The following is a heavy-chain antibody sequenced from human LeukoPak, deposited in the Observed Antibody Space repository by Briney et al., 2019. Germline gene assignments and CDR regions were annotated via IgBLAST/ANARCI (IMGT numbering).Heavy chain of an antibody. D-gene: IGHD3-3*01. CDR1: GFIVSNYY. Sequence: GGSLRLSCAASGFIVSNYYMIWVRQAPGKGLEWVSVIYSGGSTYFADSVRGRFTISRDNSKNTLYLQMNSLRAEDTAVYYCAREVFGGFDYWGQGALVTVSS. CDR3: AREVFGGFDY. V-gene: IGHV3-66*01. J-gene: IGHJ4*02. CDR2: IYSGGST.